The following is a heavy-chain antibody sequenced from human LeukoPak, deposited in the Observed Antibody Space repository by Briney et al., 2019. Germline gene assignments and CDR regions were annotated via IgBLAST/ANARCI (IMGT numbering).Heavy chain of an antibody. CDR1: GFTFSNYG. Sequence: GGSLRLSCAASGFTFSNYGMHWVRQAPGKGLEWVAYISSNSNIIYYADSVKGRFTISRDNSKKSLFLQMNSLRDEDTAVYYCARAMYYDVLTGYSDYWGQGTLVTVSS. D-gene: IGHD3-9*01. CDR3: ARAMYYDVLTGYSDY. J-gene: IGHJ4*02. V-gene: IGHV3-48*02. CDR2: ISSNSNII.